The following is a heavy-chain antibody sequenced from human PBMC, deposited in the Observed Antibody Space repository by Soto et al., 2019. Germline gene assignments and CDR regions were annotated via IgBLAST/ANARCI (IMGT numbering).Heavy chain of an antibody. Sequence: SVKVSCKASGGTFSSYAISWVRQAPGQGLEWMGGIIPIFGTANYAQKFQGRVTITADESTSTANMELSSLRSEDTAVYYCAREYGYCTNGVCPGAFDIWGQGTMVTVSS. D-gene: IGHD2-8*01. V-gene: IGHV1-69*13. J-gene: IGHJ3*02. CDR3: AREYGYCTNGVCPGAFDI. CDR1: GGTFSSYA. CDR2: IIPIFGTA.